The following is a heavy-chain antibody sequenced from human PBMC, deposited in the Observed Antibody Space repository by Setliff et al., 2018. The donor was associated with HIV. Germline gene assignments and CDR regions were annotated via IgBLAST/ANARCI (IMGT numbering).Heavy chain of an antibody. V-gene: IGHV3-21*01. CDR3: ARDPRGAPYFDY. J-gene: IGHJ4*01. Sequence: GGSLRLSCAASGFTFSSYTINWFRQAPGKGLEWVSGISSSSTLEDYANSVKGRFTISRDDAKNSLYLQMNSLRAEDTAVYYCARDPRGAPYFDYWGNGTVVTVSS. CDR2: ISSSSTLE. D-gene: IGHD1-26*01. CDR1: GFTFSSYT.